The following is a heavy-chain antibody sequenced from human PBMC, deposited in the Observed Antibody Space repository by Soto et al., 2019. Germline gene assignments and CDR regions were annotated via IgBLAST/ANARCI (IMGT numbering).Heavy chain of an antibody. V-gene: IGHV4-59*01. J-gene: IGHJ4*02. CDR1: GXSISTYY. Sequence: LSLTFTVSGXSISTYYWSWIRQAPGKGLQWIGYTFYSGGTAYNPSLKSRVTMSLDMSKKQISLNLSSVTTADTATYFCARLQLVHKVIDYWGQGTLVTVSS. CDR2: TFYSGGT. CDR3: ARLQLVHKVIDY. D-gene: IGHD1-1*01.